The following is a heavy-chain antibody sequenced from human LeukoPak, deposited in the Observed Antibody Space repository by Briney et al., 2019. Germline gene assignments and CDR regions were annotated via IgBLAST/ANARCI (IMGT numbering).Heavy chain of an antibody. CDR1: GYTFTSYG. V-gene: IGHV1-18*01. D-gene: IGHD3-22*01. J-gene: IGHJ4*02. Sequence: ASVKVSCKASGYTFTSYGISWVRQAPGQGLEWMGWISAYNGNTNHAQKLQGRVTMTPDTSTSTAYLELRSLRSDDTAVYYCARVGQYYYDSSGYYYDYWGQGTLVTVSS. CDR3: ARVGQYYYDSSGYYYDY. CDR2: ISAYNGNT.